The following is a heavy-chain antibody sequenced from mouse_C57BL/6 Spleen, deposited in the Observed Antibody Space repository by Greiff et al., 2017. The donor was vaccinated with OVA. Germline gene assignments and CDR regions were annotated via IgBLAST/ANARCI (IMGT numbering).Heavy chain of an antibody. CDR3: ALYYYGSSAYY. Sequence: QVQLQQPGAELVKPGASVKLSCKASGYTFTSYWMQWVKQRPGQGLEWIGEIDPSDSYTNYNQKFKGKATLTVDPSSSTAYMQLSSLTSEDAAVYYCALYYYGSSAYYWGQGTTLTVSS. CDR2: IDPSDSYT. V-gene: IGHV1-50*01. D-gene: IGHD1-1*01. CDR1: GYTFTSYW. J-gene: IGHJ2*01.